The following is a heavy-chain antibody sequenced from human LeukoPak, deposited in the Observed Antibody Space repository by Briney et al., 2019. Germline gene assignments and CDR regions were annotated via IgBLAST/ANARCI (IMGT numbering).Heavy chain of an antibody. CDR3: GRGWGYCSSTSCWSDAFDI. D-gene: IGHD2-2*01. Sequence: SETLSLTCTVSGGSISSSSYYWGWIRQPPGKGLEWIGSIYYSGSTYYNPSLKSRVTISVDTSKNQFSLKLSSVTAADTAVYYCGRGWGYCSSTSCWSDAFDIWGQGTMVTVSS. V-gene: IGHV4-39*07. CDR2: IYYSGST. J-gene: IGHJ3*02. CDR1: GGSISSSSYY.